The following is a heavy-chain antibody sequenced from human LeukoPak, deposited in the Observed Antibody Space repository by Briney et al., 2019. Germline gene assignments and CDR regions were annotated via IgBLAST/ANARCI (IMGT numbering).Heavy chain of an antibody. D-gene: IGHD3-10*01. J-gene: IGHJ5*02. CDR3: AKERVITMVRGVPWFDP. CDR1: GFTFDDYA. V-gene: IGHV3-9*01. Sequence: PGGSLRLSCAASGFTFDDYAMHWVRQAPGKGLEWVSGISWNSGSIGYADSVKGRFTISRDNAKNSLFLQMNSLRAEDTAVYYCAKERVITMVRGVPWFDPWGQGTLVTVSS. CDR2: ISWNSGSI.